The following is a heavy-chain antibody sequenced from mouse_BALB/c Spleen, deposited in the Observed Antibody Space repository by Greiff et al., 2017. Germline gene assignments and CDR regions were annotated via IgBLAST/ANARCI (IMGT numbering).Heavy chain of an antibody. D-gene: IGHD3-1*01. J-gene: IGHJ4*01. V-gene: IGHV5-17*02. CDR2: ISSGSSTI. CDR3: ARSGVDY. CDR1: GFTFSSFG. Sequence: EVHLVESGGGLVQPGGSRKLSCAASGFTFSSFGMHWVRQAPEKGLEWVAYISSGSSTIYYADTVKGRFTISRDNPKNTLFLQMTSLRSEDTAMYYCARSGVDYWGQGTSVTVSS.